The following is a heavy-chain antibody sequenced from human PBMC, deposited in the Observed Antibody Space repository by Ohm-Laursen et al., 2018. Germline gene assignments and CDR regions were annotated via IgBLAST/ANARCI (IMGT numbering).Heavy chain of an antibody. CDR1: GFTFRSYA. CDR3: ARDPTFHAFDI. J-gene: IGHJ3*02. CDR2: ISYDGSNK. Sequence: SLRLSCTASGFTFRSYAMNWVRQAPGKGLEWVAVISYDGSNKYYADSVRGRFTISRDNSKSTLYLQMNSLRAEDTAVYFCARDPTFHAFDIWGQGTMVTVSS. V-gene: IGHV3-30*03. D-gene: IGHD2/OR15-2a*01.